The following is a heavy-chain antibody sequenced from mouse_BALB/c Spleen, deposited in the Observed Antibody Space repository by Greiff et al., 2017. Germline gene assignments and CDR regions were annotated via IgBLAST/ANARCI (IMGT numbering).Heavy chain of an antibody. J-gene: IGHJ4*01. CDR1: GYTFTSYY. D-gene: IGHD4-1*01. CDR3: RRRKLGGDLDY. V-gene: IGHV1S81*02. CDR2: INPSNGGT. Sequence: QVQLQQSGAELVKPGASVKLSCKASGYTFTSYYMYWVKQRPGQGLEWIGEINPSNGGTNFNEKFKSKATLTVDKSSSTAYMQLSSLTSEDSAVYCSRRRKLGGDLDYWGQGTTVTVSS.